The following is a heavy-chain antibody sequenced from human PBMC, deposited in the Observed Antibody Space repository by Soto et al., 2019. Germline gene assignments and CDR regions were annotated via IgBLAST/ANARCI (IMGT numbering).Heavy chain of an antibody. CDR3: ASKLYYGDYYGISWFDP. D-gene: IGHD4-17*01. CDR2: IYHSGST. CDR1: SGSISSSNW. J-gene: IGHJ5*02. V-gene: IGHV4-4*02. Sequence: QVQLQESGPGLVKPSGTLSLTCAVSSGSISSSNWWSWVRQPPGKGLEWIGEIYHSGSTNYNPSLTSRVTISVAKSKNQFSLKLSSVTAADTAVYYCASKLYYGDYYGISWFDPWGQGTLVTVSS.